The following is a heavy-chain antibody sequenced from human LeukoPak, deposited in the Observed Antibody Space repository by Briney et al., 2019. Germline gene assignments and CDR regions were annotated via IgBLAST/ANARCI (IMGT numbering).Heavy chain of an antibody. CDR1: GGSISSYY. CDR3: ARGITLVPPAFDY. Sequence: SETLSLTCTVSGGSISSYYWSWIRQPPGKGLEWIGYIYYSGSTNYNPSLKSRVTISVDTSKNQFSLKLSSVTAADTAVYYCARGITLVPPAFDYWGQGTLVTVSS. J-gene: IGHJ4*02. D-gene: IGHD6-13*01. CDR2: IYYSGST. V-gene: IGHV4-59*08.